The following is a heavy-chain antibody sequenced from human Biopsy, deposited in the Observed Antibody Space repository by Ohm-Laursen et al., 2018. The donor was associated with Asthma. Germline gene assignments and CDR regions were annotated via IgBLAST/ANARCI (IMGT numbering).Heavy chain of an antibody. Sequence: SETLSLTCSVSRGSMNKFYWSRIRQSPRKGLEWIGYIDSSGSTRYTPSLRGRVTISVDTSKNQFSLTLSSVTAADTAVYYCARGLRYFAYFDPWGQGTLVTVSS. CDR2: IDSSGST. V-gene: IGHV4-59*01. D-gene: IGHD3-9*01. CDR3: ARGLRYFAYFDP. J-gene: IGHJ4*02. CDR1: RGSMNKFY.